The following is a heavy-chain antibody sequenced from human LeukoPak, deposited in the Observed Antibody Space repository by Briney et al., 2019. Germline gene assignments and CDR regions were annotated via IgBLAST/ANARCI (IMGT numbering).Heavy chain of an antibody. CDR1: GFVFGDYG. V-gene: IGHV3-30*02. CDR2: VRNDGSDK. D-gene: IGHD3-10*01. Sequence: GGSLRLSCAASGFVFGDYGMHWVRQAPGKGLEWVTMVRNDGSDKYYADSVKGRFTVSRDNSKNTLYLQMNSLRPEDTAVYYCAKHYYGSGSQKYYFDYWGQGTLVTVSS. J-gene: IGHJ4*02. CDR3: AKHYYGSGSQKYYFDY.